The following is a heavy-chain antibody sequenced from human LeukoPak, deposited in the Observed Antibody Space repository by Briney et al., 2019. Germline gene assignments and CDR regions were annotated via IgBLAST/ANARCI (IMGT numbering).Heavy chain of an antibody. Sequence: PGGSLRLSCAASGFTFSSYSMNWVRQAPGKGLEWVSSISSSSSYIYYADSVKGRFTISRDNAKNSLYLQMNSLRAEDTAVYYCARAPDYFDWLTEVDYWGQGTLVTVSS. J-gene: IGHJ4*02. CDR2: ISSSSSYI. CDR3: ARAPDYFDWLTEVDY. D-gene: IGHD3-9*01. CDR1: GFTFSSYS. V-gene: IGHV3-21*01.